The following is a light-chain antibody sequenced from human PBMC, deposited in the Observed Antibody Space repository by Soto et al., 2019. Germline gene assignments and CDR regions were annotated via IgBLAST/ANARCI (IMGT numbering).Light chain of an antibody. CDR3: QSYDSSLSVV. CDR1: SSNIGAGYD. Sequence: QSVLTQPPSVSGAPGQRVTISCTGSSSNIGAGYDVHWYQQLPGTAPKLLIYGNSNRPSGVPDRFSGSKSGTSASLANTGLQAEDEADYYCQSYDSSLSVVFGTGTKVTVL. CDR2: GNS. J-gene: IGLJ1*01. V-gene: IGLV1-40*01.